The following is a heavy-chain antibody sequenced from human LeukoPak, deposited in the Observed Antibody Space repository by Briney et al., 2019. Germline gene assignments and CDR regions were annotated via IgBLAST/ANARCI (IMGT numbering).Heavy chain of an antibody. CDR2: INPNSGGT. Sequence: RASVKVSCKASGFTFTAYHMHWVRQAPGQGLEWMGWINPNSGGTNYAQKFQGRVTMTTDTSTSTAYMELRSLRSDDTAVYYCAREGGPTGGAQDYWGQGTLVTVSS. CDR3: AREGGPTGGAQDY. CDR1: GFTFTAYH. J-gene: IGHJ4*02. V-gene: IGHV1-2*02. D-gene: IGHD1-1*01.